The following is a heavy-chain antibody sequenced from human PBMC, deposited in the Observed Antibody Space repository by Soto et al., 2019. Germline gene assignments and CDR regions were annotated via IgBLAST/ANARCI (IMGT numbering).Heavy chain of an antibody. CDR2: IKQDGSEI. CDR3: VKVQCGGDCYSVAFDI. V-gene: IGHV3-7*01. J-gene: IGHJ3*02. Sequence: GGSLRLSCVASRFTFSSFWMSWVRQAPGKGLEWVANIKQDGSEIYYVDSVKGRFTISRDNSKNTLYLQMSSLRAEDTAVYYCVKVQCGGDCYSVAFDIWGQGTMVTVSS. CDR1: RFTFSSFW. D-gene: IGHD2-21*02.